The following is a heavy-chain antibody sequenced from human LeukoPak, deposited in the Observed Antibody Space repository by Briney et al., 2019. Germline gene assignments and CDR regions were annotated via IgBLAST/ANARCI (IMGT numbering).Heavy chain of an antibody. J-gene: IGHJ4*02. D-gene: IGHD1-26*01. V-gene: IGHV5-51*01. CDR3: ARRRDLYSGSYYPFDY. CDR2: IYPGDSDA. CDR1: GYSFNSYW. Sequence: GESLKISCKGSGYSFNSYWIGWVRQMPGKGLKWMGIIYPGDSDARYSPSSQGQVTISADKSISTAYLQWSSLKASDTAMYYCARRRDLYSGSYYPFDYWGQGTLVTVSS.